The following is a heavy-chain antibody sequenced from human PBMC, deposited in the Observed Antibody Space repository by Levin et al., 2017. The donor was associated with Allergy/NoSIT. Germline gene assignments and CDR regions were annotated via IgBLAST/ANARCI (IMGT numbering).Heavy chain of an antibody. D-gene: IGHD6-6*01. V-gene: IGHV4-61*08. J-gene: IGHJ2*01. CDR1: GGSVSSAGYY. CDR3: ARGFPWGIAARPPYWYFDL. CDR2: IYYSGTT. Sequence: SETLSLTCTVSGGSVSSAGYYWSWIRQPPGKGLEWIGYIYYSGTTGYNPSLKSRVTVSVDTSKNQFSLNLSSVTAADTAIYYCARGFPWGIAARPPYWYFDLWGRGTLLSVSS.